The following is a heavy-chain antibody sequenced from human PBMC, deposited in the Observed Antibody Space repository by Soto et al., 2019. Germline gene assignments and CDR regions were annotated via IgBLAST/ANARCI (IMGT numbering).Heavy chain of an antibody. CDR3: ARGQGYSSGCNYYYGMYV. V-gene: IGHV6-1*01. CDR2: TYYRSKWYN. D-gene: IGHD6-19*01. CDR1: GDSVSSNSAA. J-gene: IGHJ6*02. Sequence: SQTLSLTCAISGDSVSSNSAAWNWIRQSPSRGLEWLGRTYYRSKWYNDYAVSVKSRITINPDTSKNQFSLQLNSVTPEDTAVYYCARGQGYSSGCNYYYGMYVWGQGTTVTVSS.